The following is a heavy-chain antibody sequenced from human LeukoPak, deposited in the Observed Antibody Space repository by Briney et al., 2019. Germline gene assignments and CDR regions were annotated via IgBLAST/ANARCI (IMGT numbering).Heavy chain of an antibody. CDR3: ARRAGAYTHPYDY. CDR1: GFTFSSYG. D-gene: IGHD3-16*01. V-gene: IGHV3-30*02. CDR2: IRNDGSNK. J-gene: IGHJ4*02. Sequence: GGSLRLSCAASGFTFSSYGMHWVRQALGKGLEWVAFIRNDGSNKYYADSVKGRFTISRDNSKNTLYLQMNSLRAEDTAVYYCARRAGAYTHPYDYWGQGTLVTVSS.